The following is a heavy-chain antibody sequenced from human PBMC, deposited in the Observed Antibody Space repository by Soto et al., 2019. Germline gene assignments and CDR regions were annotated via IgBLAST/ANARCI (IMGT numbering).Heavy chain of an antibody. D-gene: IGHD6-13*01. Sequence: GGSLRLSCAASGFSFSSYGRHWVRQAPGKGLEWVAVIWYDGSNKYYADSVKGRFTISRDNSKNTLYLQMNSLRSDDTAVYYCARGLGYSSSWYRDAFDIWGQGTMVTVSS. J-gene: IGHJ3*02. CDR2: IWYDGSNK. CDR1: GFSFSSYG. CDR3: ARGLGYSSSWYRDAFDI. V-gene: IGHV3-33*01.